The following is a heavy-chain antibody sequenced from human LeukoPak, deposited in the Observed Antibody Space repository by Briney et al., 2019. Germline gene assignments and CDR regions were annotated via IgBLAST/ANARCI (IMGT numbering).Heavy chain of an antibody. Sequence: ASVKVSCKASGYTFTGYYMHWVRRAPGQGLEWMGWINPNSGGTNYAQKFQGRVTMTRDTSISTAYMELSRLRSDDTAVYYCARPDILTGLIGYWGQGTLVTVSS. V-gene: IGHV1-2*02. CDR2: INPNSGGT. D-gene: IGHD3-9*01. J-gene: IGHJ4*02. CDR3: ARPDILTGLIGY. CDR1: GYTFTGYY.